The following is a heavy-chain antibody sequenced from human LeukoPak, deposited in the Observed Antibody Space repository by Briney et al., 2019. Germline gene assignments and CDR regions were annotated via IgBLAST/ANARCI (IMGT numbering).Heavy chain of an antibody. V-gene: IGHV1-18*01. CDR1: GYTFTSYG. D-gene: IGHD3-9*01. CDR3: ARDWGWNEILTDYWIQAFGGMDV. CDR2: ISAYNGNT. J-gene: IGHJ6*02. Sequence: GASVKVSCKASGYTFTSYGISWVRQAPGQGLEWMGWISAYNGNTNYAQKLQGRVIMTTDTSTSTAYMELRSLRSDDTAVYYCARDWGWNEILTDYWIQAFGGMDVWGQGTTVTVSS.